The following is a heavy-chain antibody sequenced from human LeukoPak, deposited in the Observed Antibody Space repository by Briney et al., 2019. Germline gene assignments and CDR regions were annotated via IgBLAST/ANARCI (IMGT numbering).Heavy chain of an antibody. CDR1: GGSISSSSYY. CDR3: ARPRAGFGGLSYYYYMDV. V-gene: IGHV4-39*01. J-gene: IGHJ6*03. CDR2: IYYSGST. D-gene: IGHD3-10*01. Sequence: SETLSPTCTVSGGSISSSSYYWGWIRQPPGKGLEWIGSIYYSGSTYYNPSLKSRVTISVDTSKNQFSLKLSSVTAADTAVYYCARPRAGFGGLSYYYYMDVWGKGTTVTVSS.